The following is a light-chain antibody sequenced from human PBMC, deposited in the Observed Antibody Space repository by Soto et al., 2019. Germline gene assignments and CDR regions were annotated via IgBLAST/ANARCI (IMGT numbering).Light chain of an antibody. V-gene: IGLV2-14*01. CDR3: SSYTSSSTLV. J-gene: IGLJ1*01. Sequence: PASVSGSPGQSITISCTGTSSDVGGYNYVSWYQQHPGKAPKLMIYEVSNRPSGVSNRFSGPKSGNTASLTISGLQAEDEADYYCSSYTSSSTLVFGTGTKVTVL. CDR2: EVS. CDR1: SSDVGGYNY.